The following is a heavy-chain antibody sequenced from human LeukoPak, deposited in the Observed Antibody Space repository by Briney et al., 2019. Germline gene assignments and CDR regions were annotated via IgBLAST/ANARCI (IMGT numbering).Heavy chain of an antibody. V-gene: IGHV3-7*01. CDR3: ASRQWFFSELLSL. CDR2: IKQDGSQK. J-gene: IGHJ4*02. D-gene: IGHD3-22*01. Sequence: PGGSLRLSCVASGFTFTNYWMDWVRQAPGKGLEWVASIKQDGSQKSYVDSVKGRFTISRDNAKNSVFLQLNSLRVEDTAVYYCASRQWFFSELLSLWGQGTLVTVSS. CDR1: GFTFTNYW.